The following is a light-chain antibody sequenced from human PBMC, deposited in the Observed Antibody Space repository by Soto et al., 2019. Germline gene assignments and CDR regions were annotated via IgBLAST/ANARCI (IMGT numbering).Light chain of an antibody. CDR1: SSDVGGYNY. V-gene: IGLV2-14*01. CDR3: SSYTSSSPWV. CDR2: EVS. J-gene: IGLJ3*02. Sequence: ALTQPASVSGSPGQSITISCTGTSSDVGGYNYVSWYQQHPGKAPKLMIYEVSNRPSGVSNRFSGSKSGNTASLTISGLQAEDEADYYCSSYTSSSPWVFGGGTKLTVL.